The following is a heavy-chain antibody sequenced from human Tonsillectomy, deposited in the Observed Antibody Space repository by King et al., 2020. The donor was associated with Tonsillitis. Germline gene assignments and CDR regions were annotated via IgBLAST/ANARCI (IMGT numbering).Heavy chain of an antibody. CDR3: ARDLDGEPLRFDP. V-gene: IGHV3-21*01. Sequence: EVQLVESGGGLVKPGESLRLSCAASGFTFSTYSMNWVRQAPGKGLEWVSSISSSSSYIYYADSLKGRFTISRDNAKNSLYLQMNSLRGEDTAVYYCARDLDGEPLRFDPWGQGTLVTVSA. CDR2: ISSSSSYI. D-gene: IGHD1-26*01. J-gene: IGHJ5*02. CDR1: GFTFSTYS.